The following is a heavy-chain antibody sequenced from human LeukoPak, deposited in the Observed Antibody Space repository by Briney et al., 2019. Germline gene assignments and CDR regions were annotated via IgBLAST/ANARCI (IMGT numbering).Heavy chain of an antibody. V-gene: IGHV4-59*01. CDR2: IYYSGST. J-gene: IGHJ5*02. Sequence: SETLSLTCTVSGGSISSYYWSWIRQPPGKGLEWIGYIYYSGSTNYNPSLKSRVTISVDTSKNQFSLKLSSVTAADTAVYYCARDSGYYDFWSGYPGGWFDPWGQGTLVTVSS. CDR3: ARDSGYYDFWSGYPGGWFDP. CDR1: GGSISSYY. D-gene: IGHD3-3*01.